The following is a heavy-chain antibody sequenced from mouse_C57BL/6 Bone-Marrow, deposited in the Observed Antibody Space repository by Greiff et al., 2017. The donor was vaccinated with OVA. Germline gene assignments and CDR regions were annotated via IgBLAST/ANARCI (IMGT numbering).Heavy chain of an antibody. CDR1: GYSITSGYD. D-gene: IGHD3-2*02. CDR3: ARDSSGYVAWFAY. V-gene: IGHV3-1*01. CDR2: ISYSGSS. Sequence: EVQLQQSGPGMVKPSQSLSLTCTVTGYSITSGYDWHWIRHFPGNKLEWMGYISYSGSSNYNPSLKRRISITHDTSKNHFFLKLNSVTTEDTATYYCARDSSGYVAWFAYWGQGTLVTVSA. J-gene: IGHJ3*01.